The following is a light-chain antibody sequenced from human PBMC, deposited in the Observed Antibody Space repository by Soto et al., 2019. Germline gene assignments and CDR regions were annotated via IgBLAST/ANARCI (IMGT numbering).Light chain of an antibody. V-gene: IGKV3-15*01. CDR1: QSLRSD. J-gene: IGKJ5*01. CDR3: QQYNNWPPT. Sequence: EIVVTQSPATLSVSPGESATPSCRASQSLRSDLAWYQQKPGQAPRLLIYGASTRATGIPARFSGSGSGTEFTLTINSLQSEDFAVYTCQQYNNWPPTFGQGTRLEIK. CDR2: GAS.